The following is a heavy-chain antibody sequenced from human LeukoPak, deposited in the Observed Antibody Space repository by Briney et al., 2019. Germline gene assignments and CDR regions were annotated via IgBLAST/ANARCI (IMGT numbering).Heavy chain of an antibody. CDR3: AREDYYGSGNYVAWGDAFDV. D-gene: IGHD3-10*01. CDR2: IKQDGSEK. CDR1: GFTFSSYA. Sequence: GGSLRLSCAASGFTFSSYAMHWVRQAPGKGLEWVANIKQDGSEKYYVDSVKGRFTISRDNAKMSVYLQMNSLRAEDTAVYYCAREDYYGSGNYVAWGDAFDVWGQGTTVTVSS. V-gene: IGHV3-7*01. J-gene: IGHJ3*01.